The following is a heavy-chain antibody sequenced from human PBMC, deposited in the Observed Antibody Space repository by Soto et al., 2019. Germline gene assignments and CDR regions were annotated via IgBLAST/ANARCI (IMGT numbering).Heavy chain of an antibody. Sequence: GGSLRLSCAASGFTFSSYAMSWVRQAPGKGLEWVSAISGSGGSTYYADSVKGRFTISRDNSKNTLYLQMNSLRAEDTAVYYCAKTVVDCSSTSCSLAIYYYYYMDVWGKGTTVTVSS. V-gene: IGHV3-23*01. D-gene: IGHD2-2*01. CDR1: GFTFSSYA. CDR2: ISGSGGST. CDR3: AKTVVDCSSTSCSLAIYYYYYMDV. J-gene: IGHJ6*03.